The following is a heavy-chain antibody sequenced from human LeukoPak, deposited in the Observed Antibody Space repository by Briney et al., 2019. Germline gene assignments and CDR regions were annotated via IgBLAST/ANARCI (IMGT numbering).Heavy chain of an antibody. CDR2: IKQDGSEK. Sequence: GGSLRLSCAASGFTFSSYWISWVRQAPGKGLEWVANIKQDGSEKYYVDSVKGRFTISRDNAKNSLYLQMNSLRAEDTAVYYCARVRITMVRGVIFYYWGQGTLVTVSS. CDR3: ARVRITMVRGVIFYY. J-gene: IGHJ4*02. D-gene: IGHD3-10*01. CDR1: GFTFSSYW. V-gene: IGHV3-7*01.